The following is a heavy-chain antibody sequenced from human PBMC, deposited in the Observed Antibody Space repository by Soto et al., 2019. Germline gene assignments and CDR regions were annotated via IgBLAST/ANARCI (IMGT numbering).Heavy chain of an antibody. D-gene: IGHD6-19*01. CDR2: IRSKAYGGTT. J-gene: IGHJ3*02. CDR3: TREAQYSSGWYSAFDI. CDR1: GFTFGDYA. Sequence: GGSLRLSCTASGFTFGDYAMSWFRQAPGKGLEWVGFIRSKAYGGTTEYAASVKGRFTISRDDSKSIAYLQMNSLKTEDTAVYYCTREAQYSSGWYSAFDIWGQGTMVTVSS. V-gene: IGHV3-49*03.